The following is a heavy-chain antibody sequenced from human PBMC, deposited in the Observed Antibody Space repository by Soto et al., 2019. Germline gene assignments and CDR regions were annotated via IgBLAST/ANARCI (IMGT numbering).Heavy chain of an antibody. Sequence: KPSETLSLTCAVYGGSFSGYYWSWIRQPPGKGLEWIGEINHSGSTNYNPSLKSRVTISVDTSKNQFSLKLSSVTAADTAVYYCAGPKGQFWSSAPYYYYYGMDVWGQGTTVTVSS. V-gene: IGHV4-34*01. CDR2: INHSGST. CDR3: AGPKGQFWSSAPYYYYYGMDV. J-gene: IGHJ6*02. D-gene: IGHD3-3*02. CDR1: GGSFSGYY.